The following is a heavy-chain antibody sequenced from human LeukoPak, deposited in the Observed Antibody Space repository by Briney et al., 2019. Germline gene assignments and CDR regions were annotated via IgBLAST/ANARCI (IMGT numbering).Heavy chain of an antibody. D-gene: IGHD2-2*01. V-gene: IGHV3-30*18. CDR3: AKDGHQLRYYFDY. Sequence: GGSLRLSCAASGFTFSSYGMHWVRQAPGKGLEWVAVISYDGSNKYYADSVKGRFTISRDNSKNTLYLQMNSLRAEDTAVYYCAKDGHQLRYYFDYWGQGTLVTVSS. CDR2: ISYDGSNK. J-gene: IGHJ4*02. CDR1: GFTFSSYG.